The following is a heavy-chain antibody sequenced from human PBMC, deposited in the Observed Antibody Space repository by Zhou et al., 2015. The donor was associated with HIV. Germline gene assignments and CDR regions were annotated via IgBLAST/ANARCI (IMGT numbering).Heavy chain of an antibody. CDR2: IIPILGIA. Sequence: QVQLVQSGAEVKKPGSSVKVSCKASGGTFSSYTISWVRQAPGQGLEWMGRIIPILGIANYAQKFQGRVTITADKSTSTAYMELSSLRSEDTAVYYCARAPDYYGSGSYKHYYYYGMDVWGQGTTVTVSS. CDR1: GGTFSSYT. V-gene: IGHV1-69*02. J-gene: IGHJ6*02. CDR3: ARAPDYYGSGSYKHYYYYGMDV. D-gene: IGHD3-10*01.